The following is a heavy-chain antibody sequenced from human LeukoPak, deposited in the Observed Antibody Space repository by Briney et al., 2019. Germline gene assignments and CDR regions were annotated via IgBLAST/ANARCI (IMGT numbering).Heavy chain of an antibody. CDR3: ARANGYSSGY. CDR2: ISSGSSTI. V-gene: IGHV3-48*02. Sequence: GGSLRLSCAASGFTFSSYSMNWVRQAPGKGLEWVSYISSGSSTIYYADSVKGRFTISRDNAKNSLYLQMNRLRDEDTAVYYCARANGYSSGYWGQGTLVTVSS. CDR1: GFTFSSYS. J-gene: IGHJ4*02. D-gene: IGHD6-19*01.